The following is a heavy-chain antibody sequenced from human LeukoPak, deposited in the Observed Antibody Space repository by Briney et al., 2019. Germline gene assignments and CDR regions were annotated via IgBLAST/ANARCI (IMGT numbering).Heavy chain of an antibody. Sequence: PGGSLRLSCAASGFTFSICGMHWVRQAPGKGLEWVAVIWCDGSNKYYADSVKGRFTISRDNSKNTLYLQMNSLRPEDTAVYYCAKGQLWFGEFSYFDYWGQGTLVTVSS. J-gene: IGHJ4*02. CDR1: GFTFSICG. CDR2: IWCDGSNK. CDR3: AKGQLWFGEFSYFDY. D-gene: IGHD3-10*01. V-gene: IGHV3-30*02.